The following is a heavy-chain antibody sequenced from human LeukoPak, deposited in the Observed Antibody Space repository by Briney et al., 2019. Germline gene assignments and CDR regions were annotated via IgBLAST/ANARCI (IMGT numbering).Heavy chain of an antibody. V-gene: IGHV4-31*03. CDR3: ASAYCTTTYCYIDY. J-gene: IGHJ4*02. CDR1: GGSISSGGYY. CDR2: ICYSGST. Sequence: KASQTLSLTCTVSGGSISSGGYYWNWLRQHPGKGLEWIGYICYSGSTCYNPSLQSRVTISVDTSKNQFSLKLRSVTAADTAVYYCASAYCTTTYCYIDYWGQGALATVSS. D-gene: IGHD2-2*02.